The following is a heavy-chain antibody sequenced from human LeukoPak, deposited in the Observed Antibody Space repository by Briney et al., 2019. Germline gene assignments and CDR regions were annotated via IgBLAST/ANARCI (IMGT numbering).Heavy chain of an antibody. CDR2: ISTSTGDT. V-gene: IGHV1-18*01. J-gene: IGHJ4*02. CDR3: ARDDNYGIFVNVDY. Sequence: ASVKVSCKTSGYSFILYGISRVRHGPGQGHERMGWISTSTGDTKYTQKFQGRVTLTTDTSTSTAYMELSSLRSDDTAVYYCARDDNYGIFVNVDYWGQGTLVTVSS. CDR1: GYSFILYG. D-gene: IGHD4-11*01.